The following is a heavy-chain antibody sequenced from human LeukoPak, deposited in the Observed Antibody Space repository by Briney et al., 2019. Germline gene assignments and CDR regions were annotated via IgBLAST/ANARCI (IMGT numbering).Heavy chain of an antibody. V-gene: IGHV4-59*01. CDR1: GGSISSYY. D-gene: IGHD2-2*01. CDR3: ARDDIGYCSSTSCSHYFDY. Sequence: ETLSLTCTVSGGSISSYYWSWIRQPPGKGLEWIGYIYYSGSTNYNPSLKSRVTISVDTSKNQFSLKLSSVTAADTAVYYCARDDIGYCSSTSCSHYFDYWGQGTLATVSS. CDR2: IYYSGST. J-gene: IGHJ4*02.